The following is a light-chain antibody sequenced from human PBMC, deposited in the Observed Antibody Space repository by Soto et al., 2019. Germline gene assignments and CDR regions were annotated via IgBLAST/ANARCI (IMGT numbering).Light chain of an antibody. CDR3: QQGSKSPLT. CDR1: QSVTRY. V-gene: IGKV3-11*01. J-gene: IGKJ3*01. Sequence: FTHSSASLSLCPGGRATLSCMASQSVTRYLAWYQQKPGQAPRLLIYDVSNRASGIRARLSGSGSETDFTLTISSLEREDFAGYFCQQGSKSPLTFELGNQV. CDR2: DVS.